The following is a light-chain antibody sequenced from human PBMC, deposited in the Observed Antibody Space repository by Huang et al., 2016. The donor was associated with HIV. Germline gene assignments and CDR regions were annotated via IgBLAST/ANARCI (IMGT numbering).Light chain of an antibody. CDR1: QTITTY. V-gene: IGKV1-39*01. CDR3: QQTYTFPA. J-gene: IGKJ1*01. CDR2: GAS. Sequence: DIQLTQSPSSLSASVGDRVTITCRASQTITTYLNRYQQKPGKAPHLLIYGASNLQSGVPSRFSGSGSGTDFTLIISGLQPEDFATYYCQQTYTFPAFGRGTKVEIK.